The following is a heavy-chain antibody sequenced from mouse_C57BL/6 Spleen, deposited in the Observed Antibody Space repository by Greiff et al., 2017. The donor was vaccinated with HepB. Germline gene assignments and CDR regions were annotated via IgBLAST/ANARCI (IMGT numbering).Heavy chain of an antibody. CDR2: IYPGSGNT. J-gene: IGHJ3*01. V-gene: IGHV1-76*01. Sequence: QVQLQQSGAELVRPGASVKLSCKASGYTFTDYYINWVKQSPGQGLEWIARIYPGSGNTYYNEKFKGKATLTAEKSSSTAYMQLSSLTSEDSAVYFCARCNYSNYAWFAYWGQGTLVTVSA. CDR3: ARCNYSNYAWFAY. D-gene: IGHD2-5*01. CDR1: GYTFTDYY.